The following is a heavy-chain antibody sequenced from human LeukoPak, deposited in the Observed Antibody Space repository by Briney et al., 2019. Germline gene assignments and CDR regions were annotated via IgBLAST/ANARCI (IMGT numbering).Heavy chain of an antibody. CDR1: GFTFSSYG. Sequence: GGSLRLSCAASGFTFSSYGMHWVRQAPGKGLEWVAVIWYDGSNKYYADSVKGRFTISRDNSKNTLYLQMNSLRAEDTAVYYCARDRGYNWNPYYLDDWGQGTLVTVSS. D-gene: IGHD1-1*01. CDR3: ARDRGYNWNPYYLDD. CDR2: IWYDGSNK. J-gene: IGHJ4*02. V-gene: IGHV3-33*01.